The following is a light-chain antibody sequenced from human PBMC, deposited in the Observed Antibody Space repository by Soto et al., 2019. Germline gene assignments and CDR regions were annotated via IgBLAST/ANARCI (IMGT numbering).Light chain of an antibody. V-gene: IGKV3-15*01. CDR1: ESVSRN. CDR3: QQYNSWPPIT. J-gene: IGKJ5*01. Sequence: EFVMTQSPSTLSVSPGERATLSCRASESVSRNLAWYQQKPGQAPRLLIYDASTRATGIPDRFSGGGSGTEFTLTISSLQSEDFVVYYCQQYNSWPPITFGQGTRLAIK. CDR2: DAS.